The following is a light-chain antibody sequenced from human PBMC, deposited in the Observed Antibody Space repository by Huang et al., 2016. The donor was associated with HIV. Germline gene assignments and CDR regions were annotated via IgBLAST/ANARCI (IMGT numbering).Light chain of an antibody. J-gene: IGKJ4*01. Sequence: DIVMTQSPDSLAVSLGERATINCKSGQSVLYSSNNKNYLAWYQHKTGQPPKLRIYWASTRESVVPDRFSGSGSGTDFTLTISSLQAEDVAVYYCQQYYSTPLTFGGGTKVEIK. CDR2: WAS. CDR3: QQYYSTPLT. CDR1: QSVLYSSNNKNY. V-gene: IGKV4-1*01.